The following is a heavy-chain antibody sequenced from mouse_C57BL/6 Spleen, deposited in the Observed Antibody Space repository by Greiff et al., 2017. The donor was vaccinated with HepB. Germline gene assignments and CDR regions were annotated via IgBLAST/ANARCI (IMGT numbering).Heavy chain of an antibody. CDR2: IYPGSGST. V-gene: IGHV1-55*01. D-gene: IGHD2-5*01. Sequence: QVQLQQSGAELVKPGASVKMSCKASGYTFTSYWITWVKQRPGQGLEWIGDIYPGSGSTNYNEKFKSKATLTVDTSSSTAYMQLSSLTSEDSAVYYCARFYSNYEPAWFAYWGQGTLVTVSA. CDR3: ARFYSNYEPAWFAY. J-gene: IGHJ3*01. CDR1: GYTFTSYW.